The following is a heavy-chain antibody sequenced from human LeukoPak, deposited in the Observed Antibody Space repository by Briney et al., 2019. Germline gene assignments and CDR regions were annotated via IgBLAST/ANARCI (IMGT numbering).Heavy chain of an antibody. CDR1: GFPFRAYW. D-gene: IGHD2-15*01. V-gene: IGHV3-7*01. J-gene: IGHJ4*02. CDR2: INPAGTET. CDR3: ARFGYVAAVDL. Sequence: GGSLRLSCAASGFPFRAYWMMWVRQAPGTGREWGGNINPAGTETYYVDLVKGRFTITRANAKNLLYLRMNSLRAEDTAVYYCARFGYVAAVDLWGQGTLVTVSS.